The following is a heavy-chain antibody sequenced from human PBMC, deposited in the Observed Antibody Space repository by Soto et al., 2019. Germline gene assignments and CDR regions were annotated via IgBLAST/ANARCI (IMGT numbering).Heavy chain of an antibody. CDR2: IWYDGSNK. D-gene: IGHD6-13*01. Sequence: QVQLVESGGGVVQPGRSLRLSCAASGFTFSSYGMHWVRQAPGKGLEWVAVIWYDGSNKYYADSVKGRFTISRDNSKDTLDLQMNSQRAEEEAVYYCARGGCSGSWSTVGSGGMVVGGQGTTVTVSS. CDR3: ARGGCSGSWSTVGSGGMVV. CDR1: GFTFSSYG. J-gene: IGHJ6*02. V-gene: IGHV3-33*01.